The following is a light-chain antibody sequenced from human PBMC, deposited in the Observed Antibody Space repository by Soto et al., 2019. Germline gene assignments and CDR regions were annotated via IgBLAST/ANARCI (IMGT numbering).Light chain of an antibody. CDR3: QQSNSFPLT. CDR1: QAVGRW. V-gene: IGKV1-12*01. CDR2: SAS. Sequence: DIQMTQSPSSVSASVGDRVTITCRASQAVGRWLAWYQQKPGKAPNLLIYSASNLQSGVPSRFSGATSGTDFTLTISNLQPEDFATYYCQQSNSFPLTFGGGTKVDIK. J-gene: IGKJ4*01.